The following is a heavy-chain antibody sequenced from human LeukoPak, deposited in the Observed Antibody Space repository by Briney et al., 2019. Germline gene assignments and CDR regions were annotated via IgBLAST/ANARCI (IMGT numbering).Heavy chain of an antibody. CDR3: AKDCPSMVRSPCY. V-gene: IGHV3-21*04. Sequence: GGSLRLSCAASGFTFSGYSMNWVRQAPGKGLEWVSSISSSSSYIYYADSVKGRFTIPRDNAKNSLYLQMNSLRAEDTAVYYCAKDCPSMVRSPCYWGQGTLVTVSS. CDR1: GFTFSGYS. J-gene: IGHJ4*02. CDR2: ISSSSSYI. D-gene: IGHD3-10*01.